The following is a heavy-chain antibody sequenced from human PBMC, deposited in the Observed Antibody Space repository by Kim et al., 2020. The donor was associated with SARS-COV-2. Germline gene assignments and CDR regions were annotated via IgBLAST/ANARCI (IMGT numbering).Heavy chain of an antibody. D-gene: IGHD2-2*01. V-gene: IGHV4-34*01. Sequence: SETLSLTCAVYGGSFSGYYWSWIRQPPGKGLEWIGEINHSGSTNYNPSLKSRVTISVDTSKNQFSLKLSSVTAADTAVYYCARGRGVVVPAAKEAYYYGMDVWGQGTTVTVSS. CDR1: GGSFSGYY. CDR3: ARGRGVVVPAAKEAYYYGMDV. J-gene: IGHJ6*02. CDR2: INHSGST.